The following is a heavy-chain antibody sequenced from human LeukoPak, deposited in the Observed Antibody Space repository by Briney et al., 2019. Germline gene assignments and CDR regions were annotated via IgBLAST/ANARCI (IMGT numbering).Heavy chain of an antibody. CDR1: GGSISSYY. V-gene: IGHV4-59*12. D-gene: IGHD3-10*01. CDR2: IYYSGST. J-gene: IGHJ3*02. CDR3: ARALVLLWFGESARDAFDI. Sequence: SETLSLTCTVSGGSISSYYWSWIRQPPGKGLEWIGYIYYSGSTNYNPSLKSRVTISVDTSKNQFSLKLSSVTAADTAVYYCARALVLLWFGESARDAFDIWGQGTMVTVSS.